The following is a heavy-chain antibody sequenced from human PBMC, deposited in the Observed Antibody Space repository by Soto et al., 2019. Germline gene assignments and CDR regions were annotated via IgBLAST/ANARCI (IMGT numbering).Heavy chain of an antibody. J-gene: IGHJ4*02. CDR2: INHSGST. Sequence: ASQTLSLSCAVYGGSFSCYYWSWIRQPPGKWLEWIGEINHSGSTNYNPSLKSRVTISVDTSKNKFSLKLSSVTAADTAVYYCARDHYVWGSYRLYFDYWGQGTLVTVSS. CDR3: ARDHYVWGSYRLYFDY. CDR1: GGSFSCYY. D-gene: IGHD3-16*02. V-gene: IGHV4-34*01.